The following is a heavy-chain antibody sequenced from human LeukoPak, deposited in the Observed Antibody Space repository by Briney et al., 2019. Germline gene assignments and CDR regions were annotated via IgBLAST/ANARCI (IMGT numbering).Heavy chain of an antibody. D-gene: IGHD2-15*01. J-gene: IGHJ3*02. V-gene: IGHV4-30-4*01. CDR1: GGSISSGDYY. CDR3: ARGSVVESHAFDI. CDR2: IYYSGST. Sequence: PSQTLSLTCTVSGGSISSGDYYWSWIRQPPGKGLEWIGYIYYSGSTYYNPSLKSRVTISVDTSKNQFSLKLSSVTAADTAVYYCARGSVVESHAFDIWGQGTMVTVSS.